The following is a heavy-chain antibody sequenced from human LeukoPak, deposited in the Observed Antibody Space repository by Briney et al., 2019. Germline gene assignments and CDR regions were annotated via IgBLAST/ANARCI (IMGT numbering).Heavy chain of an antibody. D-gene: IGHD2-15*01. CDR1: GFPFSSYA. J-gene: IGHJ6*02. CDR2: ISDSGGST. Sequence: GGSLRLSCSASGFPFSSYAMHWARQAPGKGLEYVSAISDSGGSTYYADSVKGRFTISRDNSKNTRYLQMSSLRAEDTAVYFCVRGYSFGPHGMDVWGQGTTVTVSS. V-gene: IGHV3-64D*09. CDR3: VRGYSFGPHGMDV.